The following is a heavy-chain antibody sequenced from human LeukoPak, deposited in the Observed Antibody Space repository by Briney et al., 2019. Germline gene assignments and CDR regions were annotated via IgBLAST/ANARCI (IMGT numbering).Heavy chain of an antibody. CDR1: GGTFSSYA. Sequence: SVKVSRKASGGTFSSYAISWVRQAPGQGLEWMGGIIPISGTANYAQKFQGRVTITTDESTSTAYMELSSLRSEDTAVYYCARVSSVGATNYFDYWGQGTLVTVSS. D-gene: IGHD1-26*01. J-gene: IGHJ4*02. CDR2: IIPISGTA. V-gene: IGHV1-69*05. CDR3: ARVSSVGATNYFDY.